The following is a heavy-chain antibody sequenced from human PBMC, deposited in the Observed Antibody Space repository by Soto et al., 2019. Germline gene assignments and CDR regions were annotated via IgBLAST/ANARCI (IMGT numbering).Heavy chain of an antibody. D-gene: IGHD3-22*01. Sequence: SETLSLTCTFSGFSISSYYGGWFRQPPGKGLEWIGYIYYSGSTTYHPSLKSRVTISVDTSKNQFSLNLTSVTAADTAVYYCARLGGYYQAFDQWGQGSLVTVSS. CDR2: IYYSGST. J-gene: IGHJ4*02. CDR3: ARLGGYYQAFDQ. V-gene: IGHV4-59*08. CDR1: GFSISSYY.